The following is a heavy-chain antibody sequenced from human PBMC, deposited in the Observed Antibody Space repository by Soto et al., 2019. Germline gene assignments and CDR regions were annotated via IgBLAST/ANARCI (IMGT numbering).Heavy chain of an antibody. D-gene: IGHD3-22*01. CDR1: GYTFTSYY. V-gene: IGHV1-46*01. Sequence: QVQLVQSGAEVKKPGASVKVSCKASGYTFTSYYMHWVRQAPGQGLEWMGIINPSGGSTSYAQKFQGRVTMTRDTSASTVYMELSSLRSEDTAVYYCARDLPYYYDSSGYRSWFDPWGQGTLVTVSS. J-gene: IGHJ5*02. CDR2: INPSGGST. CDR3: ARDLPYYYDSSGYRSWFDP.